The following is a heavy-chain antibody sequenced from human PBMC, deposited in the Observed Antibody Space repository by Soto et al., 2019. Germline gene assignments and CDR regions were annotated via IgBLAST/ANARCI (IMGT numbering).Heavy chain of an antibody. D-gene: IGHD3-22*01. CDR2: ISSNGGST. CDR3: ARDDSSGYYYYYYGMDV. J-gene: IGHJ6*02. CDR1: GFTFSSYA. Sequence: GGSLRLSCAASGFTFSSYAMHWVRQAPGKGLEYVSAISSNGGSTYYANSVKGRFTISRDNSKNTLYLQMGSLRAEDMAVYYCARDDSSGYYYYYYGMDVWGQGTTVTVSS. V-gene: IGHV3-64*01.